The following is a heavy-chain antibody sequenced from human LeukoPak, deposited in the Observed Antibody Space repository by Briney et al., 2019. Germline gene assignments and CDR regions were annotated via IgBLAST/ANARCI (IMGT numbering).Heavy chain of an antibody. D-gene: IGHD5-12*01. Sequence: GGSLRLSCADSGYTFSRYWIHSVRQVPGKGLVWVSRIKDGGTTTDYADSVKGRFTISRDDAKNTLYLQMNSLRPEDTAVYYCTTIRPGYWGQGTLVTVSP. J-gene: IGHJ4*02. V-gene: IGHV3-74*01. CDR2: IKDGGTTT. CDR1: GYTFSRYW. CDR3: TTIRPGY.